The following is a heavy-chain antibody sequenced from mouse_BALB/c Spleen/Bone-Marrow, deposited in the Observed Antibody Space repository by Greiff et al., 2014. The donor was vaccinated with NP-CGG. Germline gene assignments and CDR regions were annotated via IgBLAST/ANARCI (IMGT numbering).Heavy chain of an antibody. Sequence: DVKLQESGPGLVKPSQSLSLTCSVTGYSITSGYYWNWIRQFPGNKLEWIGYISYDGSNNYNPSLKNRISITRDTPKNQFFLKLNSVTTEDTATYYCARGGYGFPFDYWGQGTTLTVSS. CDR1: GYSITSGYY. CDR2: ISYDGSN. D-gene: IGHD2-10*02. V-gene: IGHV3-6*02. J-gene: IGHJ2*01. CDR3: ARGGYGFPFDY.